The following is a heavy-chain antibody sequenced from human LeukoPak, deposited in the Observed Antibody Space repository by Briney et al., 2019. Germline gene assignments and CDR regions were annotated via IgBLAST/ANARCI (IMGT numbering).Heavy chain of an antibody. D-gene: IGHD3-10*01. CDR3: ARERGIRSYRWVNWFDP. CDR1: GYTFTSYG. Sequence: ASVKVSCKASGYTFTSYGISWVRQAPGQGLEWMGWISAYNGNTNYAQKLQGRVTMTTDTSTSTAYMELRSLRSDDTAVYYCARERGIRSYRWVNWFDPWGQGTLVTVSS. CDR2: ISAYNGNT. J-gene: IGHJ5*02. V-gene: IGHV1-18*01.